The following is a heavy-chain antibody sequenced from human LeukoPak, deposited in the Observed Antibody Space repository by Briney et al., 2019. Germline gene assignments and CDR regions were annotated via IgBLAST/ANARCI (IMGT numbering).Heavy chain of an antibody. CDR2: ISNSGGSPI. J-gene: IGHJ4*02. CDR1: GFMFSDYY. V-gene: IGHV3-11*01. D-gene: IGHD1-26*01. CDR3: ARVRGSYAFDY. Sequence: PGGSLRLSCAASGFMFSDYYMSWMRQAPGKGLEWVSYISNSGGSPIYNADSVKGRFTISRDNAKNSLYLQMNSLRAEDTAVYHCARVRGSYAFDYWGQGTLDTVSS.